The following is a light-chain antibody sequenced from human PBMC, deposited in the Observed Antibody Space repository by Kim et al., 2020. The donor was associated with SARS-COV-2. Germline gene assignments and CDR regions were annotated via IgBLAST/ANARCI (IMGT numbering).Light chain of an antibody. CDR2: LNSDGSH. CDR1: SGHSRNA. V-gene: IGLV4-69*01. J-gene: IGLJ7*01. Sequence: QPVLTQSPSASASLGDSLKITCTLSSGHSRNAIAWHQQQPERGPRYLMKLNSDGSHTKGDGISDPFSGSSSGAERYLTISSLQSEDEADYYCQTWDTGIHVFGGGTQQTVL. CDR3: QTWDTGIHV.